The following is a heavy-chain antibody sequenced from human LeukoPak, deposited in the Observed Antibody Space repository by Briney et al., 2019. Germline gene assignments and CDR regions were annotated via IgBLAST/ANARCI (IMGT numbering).Heavy chain of an antibody. Sequence: GGSLRLSCAASGFTFSSYAMSWVRQAPGKGLEWVSAISGSGGSTYYADSVKGRFTISRDNSKNTLYLQMNSLRAEDTAVYYCARDLVSDIVVVPAAGFDPWGQGTLVTVSS. D-gene: IGHD2-2*01. CDR3: ARDLVSDIVVVPAAGFDP. J-gene: IGHJ5*02. CDR1: GFTFSSYA. CDR2: ISGSGGST. V-gene: IGHV3-23*01.